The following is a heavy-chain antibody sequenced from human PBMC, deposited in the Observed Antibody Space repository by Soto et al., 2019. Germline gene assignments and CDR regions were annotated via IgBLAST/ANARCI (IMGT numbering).Heavy chain of an antibody. Sequence: QVQLQESGPGLVKPSQTLSLTCTVSGGSISSGDYYWSWIRQPPGKGLEWIGYIHYSGSTYYNPSTKCRVPIPVHPSKTEFSLKLLSVTAVDPDVYYCARVMGCGVVIRARPRAGWYFDLWGRGTLVTVSS. CDR3: ARVMGCGVVIRARPRAGWYFDL. D-gene: IGHD3-3*01. J-gene: IGHJ2*01. CDR2: IHYSGST. V-gene: IGHV4-30-4*01. CDR1: GGSISSGDYY.